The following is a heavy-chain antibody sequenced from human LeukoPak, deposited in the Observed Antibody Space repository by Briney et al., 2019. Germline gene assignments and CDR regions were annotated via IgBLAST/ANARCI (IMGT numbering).Heavy chain of an antibody. J-gene: IGHJ4*02. CDR3: ATLPVDTAMGFDY. CDR1: GGSISSYY. CDR2: IYYSGST. Sequence: SETLSLTCTVSGGSISSYYWSWIRQPPGKGLGWIGYIYYSGSTNYNPSLKSRVTISVDTSKNQFSLKLSSVTAADTAVYYCATLPVDTAMGFDYWGQGTLVTVSS. V-gene: IGHV4-59*08. D-gene: IGHD5-18*01.